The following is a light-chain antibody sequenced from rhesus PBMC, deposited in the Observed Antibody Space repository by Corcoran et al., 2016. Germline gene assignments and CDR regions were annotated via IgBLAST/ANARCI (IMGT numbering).Light chain of an antibody. CDR1: QSISSW. Sequence: DIQMTQSPSSLSASVGDTVTITCRASQSISSWLDWYQPTTGKTLNLLIYKAASLQSGVPSRFIGSGSGTDFTLTISSLQPEDFATYYCQQYTSSPWTFGQGTKVEIK. CDR3: QQYTSSPWT. J-gene: IGKJ1*01. CDR2: KAA. V-gene: IGKV1-22*01.